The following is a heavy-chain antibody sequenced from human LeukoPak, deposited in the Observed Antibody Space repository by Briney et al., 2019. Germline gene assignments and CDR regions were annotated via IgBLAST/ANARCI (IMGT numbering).Heavy chain of an antibody. CDR3: VNPLGGYYDSSGSVNDY. Sequence: ASVKVSCKASGYTFTGYYMHWVRQAPGQGLEWMGWINPNSGGTNYAQKFQGRVTMTRDTSIGTAYMELSRLRSDDTAVYYCVNPLGGYYDSSGSVNDYWGQGTLVTVSS. CDR2: INPNSGGT. J-gene: IGHJ4*02. V-gene: IGHV1-2*02. D-gene: IGHD3-22*01. CDR1: GYTFTGYY.